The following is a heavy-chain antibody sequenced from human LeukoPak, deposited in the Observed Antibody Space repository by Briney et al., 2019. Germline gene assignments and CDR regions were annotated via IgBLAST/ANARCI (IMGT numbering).Heavy chain of an antibody. CDR1: GYTFTGYY. V-gene: IGHV1-2*02. CDR2: INTNSGGT. Sequence: ASLKVSCKASGYTFTGYYMHWVRQAPGQGLEWMGWINTNSGGTNYAQKFQGRVTMTRDTSISTAYMELSRLRSDDTAVYYCARAGDGLELRAEFDPWGQGTLVTVSS. D-gene: IGHD1-7*01. J-gene: IGHJ5*02. CDR3: ARAGDGLELRAEFDP.